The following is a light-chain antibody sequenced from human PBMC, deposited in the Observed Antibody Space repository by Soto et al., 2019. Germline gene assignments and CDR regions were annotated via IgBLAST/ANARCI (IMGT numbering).Light chain of an antibody. CDR1: QSVSSY. Sequence: EIVLTQSPATLSLSPGERATLSCRASQSVSSYLAWYQQKPGQAPRLLIYDASNRATGIPARFSGSGSGTDFTLTISSLEPXDFAVYYCQQXSNWPPWTFGQGTRWIS. CDR2: DAS. V-gene: IGKV3-11*01. J-gene: IGKJ1*01. CDR3: QQXSNWPPWT.